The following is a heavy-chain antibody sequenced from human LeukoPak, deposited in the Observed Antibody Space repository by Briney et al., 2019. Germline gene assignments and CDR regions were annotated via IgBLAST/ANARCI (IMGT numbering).Heavy chain of an antibody. CDR2: IKQDGSEK. D-gene: IGHD3-22*01. CDR3: ARESSGYYVDY. J-gene: IGHJ4*02. Sequence: PGGSLRLSCAASGFTFSSYWMSWVRQAPGKGLEWVANIKQDGSEKYYVDSVKGRFTISRDNAKNTLYLQMNSLRAEDTAVYYCARESSGYYVDYWGQGTLVTVSS. V-gene: IGHV3-7*01. CDR1: GFTFSSYW.